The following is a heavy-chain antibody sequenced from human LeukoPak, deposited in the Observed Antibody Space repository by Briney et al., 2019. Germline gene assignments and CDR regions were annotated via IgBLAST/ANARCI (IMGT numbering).Heavy chain of an antibody. V-gene: IGHV3-21*01. CDR1: GFTFSSYS. Sequence: GGSLRLSCAASGFTFSSYSMNWVRQAPGKGLEWVSSISSSSSYIYYADSVKDRFTISRDNAKNSLYLQMNSLRAEDTAVYYCARDRTTAWFDPWGQGTLVTVSS. CDR3: ARDRTTAWFDP. CDR2: ISSSSSYI. D-gene: IGHD4-11*01. J-gene: IGHJ5*02.